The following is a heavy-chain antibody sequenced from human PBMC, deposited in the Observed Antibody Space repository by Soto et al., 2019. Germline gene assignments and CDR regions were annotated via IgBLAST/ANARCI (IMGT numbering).Heavy chain of an antibody. CDR3: ARVTTGPGAFDI. D-gene: IGHD4-17*01. CDR1: AFTFSSSW. J-gene: IGHJ3*02. CDR2: INSDGSIT. Sequence: GGSLRVSCAASAFTFSSSWMHWVRQAPGKGLVWVSRINSDGSITSYADSVKGRFTISRDNAKNTLFLQMNSLRAEDTAVYYCARVTTGPGAFDIWGQGTLVTVSS. V-gene: IGHV3-74*01.